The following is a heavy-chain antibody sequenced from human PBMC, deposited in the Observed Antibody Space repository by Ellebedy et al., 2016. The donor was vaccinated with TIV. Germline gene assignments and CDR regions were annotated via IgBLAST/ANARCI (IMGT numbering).Heavy chain of an antibody. CDR3: ATAYGDYVHDAFDI. CDR2: FDPEDDET. J-gene: IGHJ3*02. D-gene: IGHD4-17*01. V-gene: IGHV1-24*01. CDR1: GYTITELS. Sequence: AASVKVSCKVSGYTITELSMHWVRQAPGKGLEWMGGFDPEDDETIYAQKFQGRVTMTEDTSTDTAYMELSSLRSEDTAVYYCATAYGDYVHDAFDIWGQGTMVTVSS.